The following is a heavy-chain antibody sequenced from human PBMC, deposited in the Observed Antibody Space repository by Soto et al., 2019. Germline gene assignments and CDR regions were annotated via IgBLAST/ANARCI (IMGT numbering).Heavy chain of an antibody. CDR1: GGSVSGHY. Sequence: SSGSLSRTWVLEGGSVSGHYLSWVRQPPRKGLEWIGEINHSGNTNYNPSIKSRVTISVDASENQFSLNLRSVTGSDTAVYYCSRDAKRYYYYITHYYFDSWRQGTLVPVSS. D-gene: IGHD3-22*01. CDR3: SRDAKRYYYYITHYYFDS. V-gene: IGHV4-34*01. J-gene: IGHJ4*02. CDR2: INHSGNT.